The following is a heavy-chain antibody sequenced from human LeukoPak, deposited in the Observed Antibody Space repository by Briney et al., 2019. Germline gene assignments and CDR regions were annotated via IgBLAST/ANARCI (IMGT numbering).Heavy chain of an antibody. CDR3: ARGTIFGVVSPDY. V-gene: IGHV1-2*02. Sequence: ASVKVSCKASGYTFTGYYMHWVRQAHGQGLEWMGWINPNSGGTNYAQKFQGRVTMTRDTSISTAYMELSRLRSDDTAVYYCARGTIFGVVSPDYWGQGTLVTVSS. J-gene: IGHJ4*02. CDR2: INPNSGGT. D-gene: IGHD3-3*01. CDR1: GYTFTGYY.